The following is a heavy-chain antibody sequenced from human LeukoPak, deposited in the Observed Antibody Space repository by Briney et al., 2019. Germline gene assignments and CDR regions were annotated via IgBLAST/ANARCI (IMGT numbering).Heavy chain of an antibody. Sequence: GESLKISCKASGYSFTSYWIGWVRQMPGKGLEWMGIIYPGDSDTRYSPSVQGQVTLSADKSISTAYLQWSSLKASDTAMYYCARQAPLAYCGGDCYSDYWGQGTLVTVSS. CDR1: GYSFTSYW. J-gene: IGHJ4*02. CDR2: IYPGDSDT. D-gene: IGHD2-21*01. CDR3: ARQAPLAYCGGDCYSDY. V-gene: IGHV5-51*01.